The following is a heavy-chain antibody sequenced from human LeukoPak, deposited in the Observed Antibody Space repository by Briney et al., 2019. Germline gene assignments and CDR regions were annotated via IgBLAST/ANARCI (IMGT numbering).Heavy chain of an antibody. CDR2: IYPGDSDT. V-gene: IGHV5-51*01. CDR3: ARHGHNWNRYNWFDP. CDR1: GYSFATYW. D-gene: IGHD1-1*01. Sequence: KDGESLKISCKGSGYSFATYWIGWVRQMPGKGLEWMGIIYPGDSDTRYSPSFEGQVTISVDKSISTAYLQWSSLKASDSAMYYCARHGHNWNRYNWFDPWGQGTLVTVSS. J-gene: IGHJ5*02.